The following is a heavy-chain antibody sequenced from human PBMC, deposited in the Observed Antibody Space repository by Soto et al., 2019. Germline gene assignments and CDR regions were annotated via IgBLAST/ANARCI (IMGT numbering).Heavy chain of an antibody. V-gene: IGHV3-23*01. CDR1: GFTFSSYA. Sequence: GGSLRLSRAASGFTFSSYAMSWVRQAPGKGLEWVSAISGSGGSTYYADSVKGRFTISRDNSKNTLYLQMNSLRAEDTAVYYCCKKLFRRTSCYIAYYYYMDVWGKGTTVTVSS. CDR3: CKKLFRRTSCYIAYYYYMDV. D-gene: IGHD2-2*02. CDR2: ISGSGGST. J-gene: IGHJ6*03.